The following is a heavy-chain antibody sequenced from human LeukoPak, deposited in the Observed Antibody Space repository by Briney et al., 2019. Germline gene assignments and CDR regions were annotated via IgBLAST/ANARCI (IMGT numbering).Heavy chain of an antibody. CDR2: IYYSGST. Sequence: PSETLSLTCTVSGGSVSSGSYYWSWIRQPPGKGLEWIGYIYYSGSTNYNPSLKSRVTISVDTSKNQFSLKLSSVTAADTAVYYCARHADSSSWYGWFDPWGQGTLVTVSS. CDR1: GGSVSSGSYY. CDR3: ARHADSSSWYGWFDP. V-gene: IGHV4-61*01. J-gene: IGHJ5*02. D-gene: IGHD6-13*01.